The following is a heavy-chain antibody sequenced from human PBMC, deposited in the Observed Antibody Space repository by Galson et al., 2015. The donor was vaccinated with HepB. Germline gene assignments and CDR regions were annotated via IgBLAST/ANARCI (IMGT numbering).Heavy chain of an antibody. Sequence: CAISGDSVSSNSAAWNWIRQSPSRGLGWLGRTYYRSKWYNDYAESVKSRININPDTSNNQFSLQLNSVTPEDTAVYYCARDSGPQDVDTAMVKFDYWGQGSLVTVSS. CDR3: ARDSGPQDVDTAMVKFDY. CDR1: GDSVSSNSAA. J-gene: IGHJ4*02. CDR2: TYYRSKWYN. V-gene: IGHV6-1*01. D-gene: IGHD5-18*01.